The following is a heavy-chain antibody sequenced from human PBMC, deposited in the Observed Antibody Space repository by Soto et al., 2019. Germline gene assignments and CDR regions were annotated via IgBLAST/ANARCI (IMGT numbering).Heavy chain of an antibody. CDR2: ISNDGMNT. V-gene: IGHV3-30-3*02. CDR3: AKGLRFMEH. D-gene: IGHD1-1*01. Sequence: QVQLAESGGGVVQPGRSLRLSCAASGFTFSSYALHWVRQAPGKGLEWVALISNDGMNTFYADSVKGRMTVSREKFEKTLYLQMNSLTTEDTAVYYCAKGLRFMEHWGQGTVVTVSS. J-gene: IGHJ1*01. CDR1: GFTFSSYA.